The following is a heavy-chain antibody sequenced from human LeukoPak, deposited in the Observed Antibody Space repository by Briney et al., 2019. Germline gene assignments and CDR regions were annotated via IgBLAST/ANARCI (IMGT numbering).Heavy chain of an antibody. CDR3: ASNLDSSGGSSSYYYYMDV. CDR1: GGSISSGSYY. CDR2: IYTSGST. D-gene: IGHD3-10*01. Sequence: PSETLSLTCTVSGGSISSGSYYWSWIRQPAGKGLEWIGRIYTSGSTNYNPSLKSRVTISVDTSKNQFSLKLSSVTAADTAVYYCASNLDSSGGSSSYYYYMDVWGKGTTVTVSS. J-gene: IGHJ6*03. V-gene: IGHV4-61*02.